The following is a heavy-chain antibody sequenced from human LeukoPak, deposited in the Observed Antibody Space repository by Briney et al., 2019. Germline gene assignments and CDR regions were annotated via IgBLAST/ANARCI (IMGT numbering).Heavy chain of an antibody. CDR1: GFTFSDHY. Sequence: GGSLRLSCAASGFTFSDHYMDWVRQAPGKGLEWVGRTRNKANSYTTEYAASVKGRFTISRDDSKNSLYLQMNSLKTEDTAVYYCALTSRADYFDYRGQGTLVTVSS. D-gene: IGHD3-9*01. J-gene: IGHJ4*02. V-gene: IGHV3-72*01. CDR2: TRNKANSYTT. CDR3: ALTSRADYFDY.